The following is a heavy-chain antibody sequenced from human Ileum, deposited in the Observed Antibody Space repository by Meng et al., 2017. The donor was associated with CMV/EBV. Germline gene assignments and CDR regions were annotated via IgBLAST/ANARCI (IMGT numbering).Heavy chain of an antibody. V-gene: IGHV1-2*02. D-gene: IGHD3-3*01. J-gene: IGHJ6*02. Sequence: VRQAPGQGLEWMGWINPNSGGTNYAQKFQGRVTMTRDTSISTAYMELGRLRSDDTAVYYCARQGLGGITIFGVDLSRKKHYYYGMDVWGQGTTVTVSS. CDR2: INPNSGGT. CDR3: ARQGLGGITIFGVDLSRKKHYYYGMDV.